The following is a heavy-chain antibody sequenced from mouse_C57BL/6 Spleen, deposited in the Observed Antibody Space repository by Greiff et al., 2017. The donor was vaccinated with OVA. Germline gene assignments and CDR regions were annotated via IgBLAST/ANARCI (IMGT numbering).Heavy chain of an antibody. J-gene: IGHJ1*03. CDR1: GYTFTSYW. Sequence: VQLQQPGAELVKPGASVKVSCKASGYTFTSYWMHWVKQRPGQGLEWIGRIHPSDSDTNYNQKFKGKATLTVDKSSSTAYMQLSSLTSEDSAVYYCAISVYYGSSTGYFDVWGTGTTVTVSS. D-gene: IGHD1-1*01. V-gene: IGHV1-74*01. CDR2: IHPSDSDT. CDR3: AISVYYGSSTGYFDV.